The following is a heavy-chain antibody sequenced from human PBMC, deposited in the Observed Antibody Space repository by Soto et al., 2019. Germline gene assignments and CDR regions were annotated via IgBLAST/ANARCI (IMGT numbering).Heavy chain of an antibody. V-gene: IGHV1-46*03. CDR1: GYTFTSYY. CDR3: ARRSGSYYGLNYGMYG. D-gene: IGHD1-26*01. J-gene: IGHJ6*02. CDR2: INPSGGST. Sequence: QVQLVQSGAEVKKPGASVKVSCKASGYTFTSYYMHWVRQAPGQGLEWMGIINPSGGSTSYAQKFQGRVTMTRDTSTSTVYMELSSLRSEDTAVYYCARRSGSYYGLNYGMYGWGQGTTVTVSS.